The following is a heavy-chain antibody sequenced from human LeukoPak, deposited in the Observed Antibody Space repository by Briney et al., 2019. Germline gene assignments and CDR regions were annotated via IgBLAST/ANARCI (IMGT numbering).Heavy chain of an antibody. CDR3: ARDQDSDYDFWSGPSY. CDR2: ISYDGSNK. Sequence: PGGSLRLSCAASGFTFSSYAMHWVRQAPGKGLEWVAVISYDGSNKYYADSVKGRFTISRDNSKNTLYLQMNSLRAEDTAVYYCARDQDSDYDFWSGPSYWGQGTLVTVSS. D-gene: IGHD3-3*01. V-gene: IGHV3-30-3*01. CDR1: GFTFSSYA. J-gene: IGHJ4*02.